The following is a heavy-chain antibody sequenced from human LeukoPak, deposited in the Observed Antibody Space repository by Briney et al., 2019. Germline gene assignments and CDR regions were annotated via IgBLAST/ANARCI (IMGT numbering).Heavy chain of an antibody. V-gene: IGHV3-7*04. CDR1: GFTFTNYW. J-gene: IGHJ4*02. CDR2: IKQDGSEK. D-gene: IGHD1-26*01. CDR3: ARDRGATRLYDN. Sequence: GGSLRLSCAASGFTFTNYWMTWVRQAPGKGLEWVANIKQDGSEKYCVDSVKGRFTISRDNAKNSLYLQMNILRAEDTAVYYCARDRGATRLYDNWGQGTLVTVSS.